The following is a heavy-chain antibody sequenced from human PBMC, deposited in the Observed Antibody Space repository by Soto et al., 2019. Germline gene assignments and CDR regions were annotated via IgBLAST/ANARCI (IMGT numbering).Heavy chain of an antibody. CDR3: ARDLYYSSGRYFDHDAFDI. D-gene: IGHD6-19*01. J-gene: IGHJ3*02. V-gene: IGHV1-18*01. CDR2: ISPHNDRT. CDR1: GYNFTSYG. Sequence: ASVKVSCKASGYNFTSYGISWVRQAPGQGLECMGWISPHNDRTKYARRFQDRVTMTTETPTSTVYMELGSLRSDDTAVYYCARDLYYSSGRYFDHDAFDIWGQGTVVTV.